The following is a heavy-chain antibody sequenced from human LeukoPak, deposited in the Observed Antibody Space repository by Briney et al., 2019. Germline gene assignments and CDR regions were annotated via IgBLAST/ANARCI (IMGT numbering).Heavy chain of an antibody. CDR2: ISGHGGST. V-gene: IGHV3-43*02. CDR1: GFTFCDYA. J-gene: IGHJ4*02. D-gene: IGHD3-10*01. CDR3: AKMFGSGSERPFDY. Sequence: VGSLRLSCAASGFTFCDYAMHWVRQAPGKGLEWVSLISGHGGSTYYADSVKGRFTISRDNNKNSLFLQMNSLRAEDTDLYYCAKMFGSGSERPFDYWGQGTLVTVAS.